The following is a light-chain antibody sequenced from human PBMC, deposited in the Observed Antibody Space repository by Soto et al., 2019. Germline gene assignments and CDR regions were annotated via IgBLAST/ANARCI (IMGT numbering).Light chain of an antibody. CDR1: QSIRSN. V-gene: IGKV3-15*01. Sequence: EIWMTQSPTTLSVAPGESAPLSCRASQSIRSNLAWYQQKPGQPPRLLIYGASSRATGVPVRFSGSGSGTEFTLTIGSLQSEDFAVYFCQQYDNWPPWTFGQGTKVDIK. J-gene: IGKJ1*01. CDR3: QQYDNWPPWT. CDR2: GAS.